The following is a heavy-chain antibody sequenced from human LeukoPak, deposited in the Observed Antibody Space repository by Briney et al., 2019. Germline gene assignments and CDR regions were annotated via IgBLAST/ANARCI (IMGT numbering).Heavy chain of an antibody. Sequence: GGSLRLSCAASGFTFSSYAMSWVRQAPGKGLEWVSAISGSGGSTYYADSVKGRFTISRDNSKNTLYLQMNSLRAEDTAVYYCAKDPGPDIVATYFDYWGQGTLVTVSS. V-gene: IGHV3-23*01. CDR2: ISGSGGST. D-gene: IGHD5-12*01. J-gene: IGHJ4*02. CDR3: AKDPGPDIVATYFDY. CDR1: GFTFSSYA.